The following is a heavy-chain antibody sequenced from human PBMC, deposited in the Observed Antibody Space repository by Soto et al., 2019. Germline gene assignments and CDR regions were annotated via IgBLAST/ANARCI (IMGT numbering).Heavy chain of an antibody. CDR1: GGSISSYY. CDR2: IYYNGST. CDR3: ARVQLWFGELLDYYYYYRDV. J-gene: IGHJ6*03. D-gene: IGHD3-10*01. Sequence: QVQLQESGPGLVKPSETLSLTCTVSGGSISSYYWSWIRQPPGKGLEWIGYIYYNGSTNYNPSLKSRVTISVDTSKNHFSLKLSSVTAADDVVHYCARVQLWFGELLDYYYYYRDVWGKGTTVTVS. V-gene: IGHV4-59*01.